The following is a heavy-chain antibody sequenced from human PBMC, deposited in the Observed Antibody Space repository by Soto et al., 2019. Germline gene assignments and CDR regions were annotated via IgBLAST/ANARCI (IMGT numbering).Heavy chain of an antibody. V-gene: IGHV4-34*01. CDR2: INHSGST. CDR1: GGSFSGYY. Sequence: SETLSLTCAVYGGSFSGYYWSWIRQPPGKGLEWIGEINHSGSTNYNPSLKSRVTISVDTSKNQFSLKLSSVTAADTAVYYCARGSSGYYYSLVYWGQGTLVTVSS. D-gene: IGHD3-22*01. CDR3: ARGSSGYYYSLVY. J-gene: IGHJ4*02.